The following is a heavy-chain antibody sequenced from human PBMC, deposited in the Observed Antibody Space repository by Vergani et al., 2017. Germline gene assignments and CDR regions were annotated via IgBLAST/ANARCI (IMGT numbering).Heavy chain of an antibody. V-gene: IGHV3-23*01. D-gene: IGHD5-12*01. CDR2: LTGGGGST. CDR1: GFTFSTYA. Sequence: EVQLLESGGSLKQPGGSVRLSCAASGFTFSTYAMHWVRQAPGKGLECVSALTGGGGSTYYADSVKGRFIISRDNSRDTLYLQMNSLRPEDTATYYCVRDAGGYENFFDSWGQGTLVTVSS. CDR3: VRDAGGYENFFDS. J-gene: IGHJ4*02.